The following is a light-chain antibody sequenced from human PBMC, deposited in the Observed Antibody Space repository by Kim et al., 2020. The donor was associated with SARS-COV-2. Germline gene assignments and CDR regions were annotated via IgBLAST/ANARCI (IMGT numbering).Light chain of an antibody. CDR1: QSVSSY. Sequence: LSPEQRATLPCRASQSVSSYCAWYQQKPGQAPRLLIYDAANRATGIPARFSGSGSGTDFTLTISSLEPEDFAVYYCQQRSNWSWTFGQGTKVDIK. CDR2: DAA. CDR3: QQRSNWSWT. V-gene: IGKV3-11*01. J-gene: IGKJ1*01.